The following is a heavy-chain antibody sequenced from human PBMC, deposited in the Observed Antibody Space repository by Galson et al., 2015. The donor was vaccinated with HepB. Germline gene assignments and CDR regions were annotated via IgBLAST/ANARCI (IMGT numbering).Heavy chain of an antibody. CDR1: GFIFSSYA. D-gene: IGHD2-21*01. V-gene: IGHV3-23*01. Sequence: SLRLSCAASGFIFSSYAMSWVRQAPGKGLEWVPSISGTGDRTYYADSVKGRFTISRDNSNKLYLQMNSLRAEDTAVYYCATQAYYRAFDYWGLGTLVSVSS. CDR2: ISGTGDRT. CDR3: ATQAYYRAFDY. J-gene: IGHJ4*02.